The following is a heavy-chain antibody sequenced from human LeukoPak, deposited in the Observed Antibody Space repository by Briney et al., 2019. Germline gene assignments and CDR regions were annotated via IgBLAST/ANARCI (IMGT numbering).Heavy chain of an antibody. J-gene: IGHJ4*02. CDR2: ISSNGSTI. D-gene: IGHD3-10*01. Sequence: GGSLRLSCAASGFTFSSYEMNWVRQAPGKGLEWVSYISSNGSTIYYADSVKGRFTISRDNAKNSLYLQMNSLRAEDTAVYYCARDLGDITMVRGDADYWGQGTLVTVSS. V-gene: IGHV3-48*03. CDR3: ARDLGDITMVRGDADY. CDR1: GFTFSSYE.